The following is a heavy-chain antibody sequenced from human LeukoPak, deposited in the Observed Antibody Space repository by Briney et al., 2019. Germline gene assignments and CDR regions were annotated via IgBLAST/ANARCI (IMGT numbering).Heavy chain of an antibody. J-gene: IGHJ4*02. Sequence: GESLKISCKGSGYSFTSYWIGWVRQMPGKGLEWMGIIYPGDSDTRYSPSFQGQVTISADKSISTADLQWSSLKASDTAMYYCARTRSSGWFGFDYWGQGTLVTVSS. CDR2: IYPGDSDT. V-gene: IGHV5-51*01. CDR3: ARTRSSGWFGFDY. CDR1: GYSFTSYW. D-gene: IGHD6-19*01.